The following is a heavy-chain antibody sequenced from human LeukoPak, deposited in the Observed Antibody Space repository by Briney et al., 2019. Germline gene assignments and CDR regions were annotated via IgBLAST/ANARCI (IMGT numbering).Heavy chain of an antibody. J-gene: IGHJ6*03. Sequence: ASVKVSCKASGYTFTSYDINWVRQATGQGLEWMGWMNPNSGNTGYAQKFQGRVTITRNTSISTAYMELSSLRSEDTAVYYCARADFWSGYPYSYYMDVWGKGTTVTVPS. CDR2: MNPNSGNT. CDR1: GYTFTSYD. CDR3: ARADFWSGYPYSYYMDV. D-gene: IGHD3-3*01. V-gene: IGHV1-8*03.